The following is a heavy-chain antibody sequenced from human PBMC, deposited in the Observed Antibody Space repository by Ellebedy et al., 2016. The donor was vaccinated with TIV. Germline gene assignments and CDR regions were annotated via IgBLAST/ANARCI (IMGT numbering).Heavy chain of an antibody. V-gene: IGHV1-18*01. CDR2: ISAYNGNT. D-gene: IGHD2-2*01. Sequence: AASVKVSCKASGYTFTSYGISWVRQAPGQGLEWMGWISAYNGNTNYAQKLQGRVTMTTDTSTNTAYMDLRSLRSDDTAVYYCAREDRIVVVPAAIVSDYWGQGTLVTVSS. J-gene: IGHJ4*02. CDR1: GYTFTSYG. CDR3: AREDRIVVVPAAIVSDY.